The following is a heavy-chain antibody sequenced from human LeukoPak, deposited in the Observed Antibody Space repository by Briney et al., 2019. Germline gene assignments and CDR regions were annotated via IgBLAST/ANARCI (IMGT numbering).Heavy chain of an antibody. D-gene: IGHD6-13*01. CDR3: TTDGSSYPYY. CDR2: IKSKTGGETT. Sequence: GGSLRLSCAASGFTFINAWMTWVRQAPGKGLEWVGRIKSKTGGETTDYAAPVKGRFTISIDDSKGTLFLQMNSLKTEDTAVYYCTTDGSSYPYYWGQGTLVSVSS. J-gene: IGHJ4*02. V-gene: IGHV3-15*01. CDR1: GFTFINAW.